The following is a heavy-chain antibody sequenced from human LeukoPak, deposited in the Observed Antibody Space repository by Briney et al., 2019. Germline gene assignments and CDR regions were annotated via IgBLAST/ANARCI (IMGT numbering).Heavy chain of an antibody. CDR1: GASTSDYY. D-gene: IGHD1-26*01. CDR2: SYSGGNA. J-gene: IGHJ3*01. Sequence: SETLSLTCTVSGASTSDYYWSWIRQPPGKGLEWIGYSYSGGNANYNPSLKSRVTISIDTSENQFSLRLTSVTAADTAVYFCAHSKRGGGYYINAFAVWGQGALVTISS. V-gene: IGHV4-59*01. CDR3: AHSKRGGGYYINAFAV.